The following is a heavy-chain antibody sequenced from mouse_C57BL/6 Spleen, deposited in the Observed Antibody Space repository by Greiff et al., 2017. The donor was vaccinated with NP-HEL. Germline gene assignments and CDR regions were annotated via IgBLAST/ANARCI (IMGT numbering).Heavy chain of an antibody. D-gene: IGHD2-4*01. Sequence: QVQLQQPGAELVKPGASVKMSCKASGYTFTSYWITWVKQRPGQGLEWIGDIYPGSGSTNYNEKFKSKATLTVDTSSSTAYMQLSSLTSEDSAVYYCARVPYYDYDGDWYFDVWGTGTTVTVSS. CDR1: GYTFTSYW. J-gene: IGHJ1*03. CDR3: ARVPYYDYDGDWYFDV. V-gene: IGHV1-55*01. CDR2: IYPGSGST.